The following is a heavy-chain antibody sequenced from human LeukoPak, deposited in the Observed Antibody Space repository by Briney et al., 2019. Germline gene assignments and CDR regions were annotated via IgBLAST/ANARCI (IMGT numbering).Heavy chain of an antibody. CDR2: ISPNNGDT. CDR1: GYTFTGYY. D-gene: IGHD4-11*01. J-gene: IGHJ4*02. CDR3: ALITVTTKPFDY. Sequence: WASAKLSSKASGYTFTGYYIHWVRHAPGQGLEWMGWISPNNGDTKSAQRFQGRVTMTRDTSVSTACMEVSRLRSDDTAVYYCALITVTTKPFDYWGQGTLVTVSS. V-gene: IGHV1-2*02.